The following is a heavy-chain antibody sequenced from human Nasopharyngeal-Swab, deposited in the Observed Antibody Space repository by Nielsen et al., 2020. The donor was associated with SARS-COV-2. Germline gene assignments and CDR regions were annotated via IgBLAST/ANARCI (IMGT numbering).Heavy chain of an antibody. J-gene: IGHJ4*02. Sequence: GGSLRLSCAASGFTFSSYGMSWVRQAPGKGLEWVSGIGDSGGKTYYADSVKGRFTFSRDNSKNTLNLQMNSLRVEDTAIYYCAKDRQQLANFDYWGQGTLVTVSS. CDR1: GFTFSSYG. D-gene: IGHD6-13*01. CDR2: IGDSGGKT. CDR3: AKDRQQLANFDY. V-gene: IGHV3-23*01.